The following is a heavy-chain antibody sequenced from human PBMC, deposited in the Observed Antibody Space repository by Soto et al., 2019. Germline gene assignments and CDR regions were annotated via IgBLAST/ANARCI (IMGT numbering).Heavy chain of an antibody. CDR2: IGTAGDT. Sequence: GSLRLSCAASGFTFSSYDMHWVRQATGKGLEWVSAIGTAGDTYYPGSVKGRFTISRENAKNSLYLQMNSLRAEDTAVYYCARLTMVRGVTDYYYYGMDVWGQGTTVTVSS. CDR1: GFTFSSYD. D-gene: IGHD3-10*01. CDR3: ARLTMVRGVTDYYYYGMDV. V-gene: IGHV3-13*01. J-gene: IGHJ6*02.